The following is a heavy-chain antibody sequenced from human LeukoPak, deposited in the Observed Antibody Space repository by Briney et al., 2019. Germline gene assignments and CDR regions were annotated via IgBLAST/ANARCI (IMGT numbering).Heavy chain of an antibody. CDR2: ISWNSGSI. CDR3: AKDMGRRELDFDY. D-gene: IGHD1-26*01. J-gene: IGHJ4*02. Sequence: PGRSLRLSCAASGFTFDDYAMHWVRQAPGKGLEWVSGISWNSGSIGYADSVKGRFTISRDNAKNSLYLQMNSLRAEDTALYYCAKDMGRRELDFDYWGQGTLVTVSS. CDR1: GFTFDDYA. V-gene: IGHV3-9*01.